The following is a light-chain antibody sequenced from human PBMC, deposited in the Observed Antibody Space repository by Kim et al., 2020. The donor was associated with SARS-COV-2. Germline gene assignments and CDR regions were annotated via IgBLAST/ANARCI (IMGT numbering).Light chain of an antibody. CDR3: SSSIGGSSWV. Sequence: GQSITIPGAGTSSEVKTSNFVSWYQPHPGKAPKLMIYEATRRALGVSDCVSSYKSGTTASLTITMHEAEDEADYYCSSSIGGSSWVFGIGTKVTVL. J-gene: IGLJ1*01. CDR2: EAT. CDR1: SSEVKTSNF. V-gene: IGLV2-23*01.